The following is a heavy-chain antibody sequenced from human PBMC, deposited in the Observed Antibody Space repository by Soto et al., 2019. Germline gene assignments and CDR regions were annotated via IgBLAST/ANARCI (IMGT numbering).Heavy chain of an antibody. V-gene: IGHV4-34*01. CDR1: GGSFSGYY. CDR2: INHSGST. J-gene: IGHJ6*02. Sequence: SETLSLTCAVHGGSFSGYYWSWIRQPPGKGLEWIGEINHSGSTNYNPSLKSRVTISVDTSKNQFSLKLSSVTAADTAVYYCARRPAYYYDSSGSKAYYYGMDVWGRGTMVTVSS. D-gene: IGHD3-22*01. CDR3: ARRPAYYYDSSGSKAYYYGMDV.